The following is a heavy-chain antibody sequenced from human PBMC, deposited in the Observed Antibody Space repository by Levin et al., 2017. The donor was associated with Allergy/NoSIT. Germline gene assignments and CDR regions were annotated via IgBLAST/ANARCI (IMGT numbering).Heavy chain of an antibody. CDR3: ARSITGTPTTDAFDI. CDR2: ISYDGSNK. J-gene: IGHJ3*02. V-gene: IGHV3-30-3*01. Sequence: LSLTCAASGFTFSSYAMHWVRQAPGKGLEWVAVISYDGSNKYYADSVKGRFTISRDNSKNTLYLQMNSLRAEDTAVYYCARSITGTPTTDAFDIWGQGTMVTVSS. D-gene: IGHD1-20*01. CDR1: GFTFSSYA.